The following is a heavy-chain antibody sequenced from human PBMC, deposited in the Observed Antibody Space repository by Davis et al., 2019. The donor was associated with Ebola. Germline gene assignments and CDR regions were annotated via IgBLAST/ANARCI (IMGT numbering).Heavy chain of an antibody. D-gene: IGHD3-16*01. J-gene: IGHJ5*02. CDR2: ISWNSGSI. Sequence: GGSLRLSCAASGFTFADYAMHWVRQAPGKGLEWVSGISWNSGSIGYADSVKGRFTISRDNAKNSLYLQMNSLRAEDTAVYYCAREGGRSSDWFDPWGQGTLVTVSS. CDR3: AREGGRSSDWFDP. V-gene: IGHV3-9*01. CDR1: GFTFADYA.